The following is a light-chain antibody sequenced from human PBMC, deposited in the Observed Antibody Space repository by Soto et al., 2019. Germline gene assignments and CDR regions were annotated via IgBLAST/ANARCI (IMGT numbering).Light chain of an antibody. V-gene: IGKV1-6*01. CDR1: QDIKND. J-gene: IGKJ1*01. CDR3: LHDYTYPRT. CDR2: AAS. Sequence: AIQVTQSPSSLSASVGDRVTITCRASQDIKNDLGWYHQTPGKTPKLLIYAASTLQSGVPARFSGSGSGTDFTLTIRSLEPEDSGTYYCLHDYTYPRTFGQGTTVEIK.